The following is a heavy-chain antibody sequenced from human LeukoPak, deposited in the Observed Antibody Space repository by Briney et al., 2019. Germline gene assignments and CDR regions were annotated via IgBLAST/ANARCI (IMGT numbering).Heavy chain of an antibody. Sequence: SETLSLTCTVSGGSISSYYWSWTRQPPGKGLEWIGYIYYSGSTNYNPSLESRVTISVDPSKNQFSLKLSSVTAADTAVYYCARDLGGDAFDIWGQGTMVTVTS. CDR1: GGSISSYY. J-gene: IGHJ3*02. D-gene: IGHD4-23*01. CDR3: ARDLGGDAFDI. CDR2: IYYSGST. V-gene: IGHV4-59*01.